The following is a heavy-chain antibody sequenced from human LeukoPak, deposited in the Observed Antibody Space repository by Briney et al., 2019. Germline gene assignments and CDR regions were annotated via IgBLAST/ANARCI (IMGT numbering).Heavy chain of an antibody. J-gene: IGHJ3*02. Sequence: PSETLSLTCAVYGGSFSGYYWSWIRQPPGKGLEWIGEINHSGSTNYNPSLKSRVTISVDTSKNQFSLKLSSVTAADTAVYYCARYSVVAAKVSLDAFDIWGQGTMVTVSS. CDR2: INHSGST. D-gene: IGHD2-15*01. V-gene: IGHV4-34*01. CDR3: ARYSVVAAKVSLDAFDI. CDR1: GGSFSGYY.